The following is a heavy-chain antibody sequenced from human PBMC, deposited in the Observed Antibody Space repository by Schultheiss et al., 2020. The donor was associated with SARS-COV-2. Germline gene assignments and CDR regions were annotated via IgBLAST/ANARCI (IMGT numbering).Heavy chain of an antibody. D-gene: IGHD2-2*01. CDR1: GFTFSNSD. CDR2: ISSSSSYI. J-gene: IGHJ4*02. V-gene: IGHV3-21*01. CDR3: ARDSCSSTSCYGIDY. Sequence: GGSLRLSCAASGFTFSNSDMNWVHQAPGKGLEWVSSISSSSSYIYYADSVKGRFTISRDNAKNSLYLQMNSLRAEDTAVYYCARDSCSSTSCYGIDYWGQGTLVTVSS.